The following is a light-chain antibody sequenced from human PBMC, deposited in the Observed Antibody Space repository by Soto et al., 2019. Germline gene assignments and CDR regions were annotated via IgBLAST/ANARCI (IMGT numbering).Light chain of an antibody. V-gene: IGKV3-20*01. CDR2: GAS. Sequence: ETVLTQSPGTLSLSPGERATLSCRASQSVSSDTLAWYQRKPGQAPRLLLYGASTRATGIPDRFSGSGSGTDFTLTVSRLEPDDFAVYYCQQYGTSPSWTFGQGTKV. CDR3: QQYGTSPSWT. J-gene: IGKJ1*01. CDR1: QSVSSDT.